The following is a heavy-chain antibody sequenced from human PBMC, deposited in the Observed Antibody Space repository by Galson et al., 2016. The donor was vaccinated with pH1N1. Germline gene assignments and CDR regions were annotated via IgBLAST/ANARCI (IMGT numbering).Heavy chain of an antibody. J-gene: IGHJ6*02. CDR1: GFSLSASGEA. Sequence: PALVKPTQTLTLTCAFSGFSLSASGEAVGWLRQPPGKAPEWLAMIYWDDSERYSQSLKDRLTISKDSTKRHVVLTMTDMDPEDTGTYYCVHSENIVMEEAAFDILDIWGQGAAVHVSS. CDR2: IYWDDSE. CDR3: VHSENIVMEEAAFDILDI. D-gene: IGHD3-9*01. V-gene: IGHV2-5*02.